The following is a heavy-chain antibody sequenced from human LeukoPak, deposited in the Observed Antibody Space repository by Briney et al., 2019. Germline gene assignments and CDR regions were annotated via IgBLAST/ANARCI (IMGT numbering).Heavy chain of an antibody. D-gene: IGHD3-22*01. V-gene: IGHV3-23*01. J-gene: IGHJ5*02. CDR3: ATEGAPALNYYDSSGYYQAPFDP. Sequence: PGGSLRLSCAASGFTFSSYAMSWVRQAPGKGLEWVSAISGSGGSTYYADSVKGRFTISRDNSKNTLYLQMNSLRAEDTAVYYCATEGAPALNYYDSSGYYQAPFDPWGQGTLVTVSS. CDR2: ISGSGGST. CDR1: GFTFSSYA.